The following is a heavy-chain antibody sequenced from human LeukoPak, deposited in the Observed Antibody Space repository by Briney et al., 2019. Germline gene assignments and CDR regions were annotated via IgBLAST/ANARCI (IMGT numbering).Heavy chain of an antibody. Sequence: SETLSLTCAVYGGSFSGYYWSWIRQPPGKGLEWIGEINHSGSTNYNPSLKSRVTISVDTSKNQFSLKLSSVTAADTAVYYCARRGIAVAGYFDCWGQGTLVTVSS. CDR1: GGSFSGYY. CDR3: ARRGIAVAGYFDC. V-gene: IGHV4-34*01. CDR2: INHSGST. J-gene: IGHJ4*02. D-gene: IGHD6-19*01.